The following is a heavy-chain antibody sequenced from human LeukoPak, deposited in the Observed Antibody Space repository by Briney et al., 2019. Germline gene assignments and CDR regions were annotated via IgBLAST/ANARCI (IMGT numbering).Heavy chain of an antibody. CDR1: GFTFSSYA. CDR3: AQQPTPCSSGGVDD. D-gene: IGHD6-19*01. J-gene: IGHJ4*02. V-gene: IGHV3-23*01. CDR2: ISGSGGSI. Sequence: PGGSLRLSCAASGFTFSSYAMSWVRQAPGKGLEWVSAISGSGGSIFYADPVKGRFTIPRENSKNTLYLQMNSLRGEDTAVYHCAQQPTPCSSGGVDDGGQGTLVTVSA.